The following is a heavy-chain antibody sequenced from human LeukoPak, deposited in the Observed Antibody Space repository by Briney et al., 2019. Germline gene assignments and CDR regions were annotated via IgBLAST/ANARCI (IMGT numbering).Heavy chain of an antibody. D-gene: IGHD3-16*01. J-gene: IGHJ4*02. Sequence: RASVKVSCKASGYTFTGYHIHWVRQAPGQGLEWLGWINPNSGGINYAQNFRGRITMTRDTSISTAYMELRRLTSDDTAVYYCARSSFGDYVWGGSYWGQGTLVTVSS. CDR3: ARSSFGDYVWGGSY. CDR1: GYTFTGYH. V-gene: IGHV1-2*02. CDR2: INPNSGGI.